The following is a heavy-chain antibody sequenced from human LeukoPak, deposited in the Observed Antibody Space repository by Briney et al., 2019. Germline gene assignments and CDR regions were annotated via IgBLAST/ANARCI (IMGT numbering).Heavy chain of an antibody. J-gene: IGHJ4*02. Sequence: ETLSLICTVSGGSISSDYCSWIRQPPGKGLEWIGYIYYIGSTNYNSSLKSRITISVFTSKSHFSLKLSSVTAADTAVYCCARVVGATGSSDYWGQGTLVTVSS. D-gene: IGHD1-26*01. CDR1: GGSISSDY. CDR2: IYYIGST. V-gene: IGHV4-59*01. CDR3: ARVVGATGSSDY.